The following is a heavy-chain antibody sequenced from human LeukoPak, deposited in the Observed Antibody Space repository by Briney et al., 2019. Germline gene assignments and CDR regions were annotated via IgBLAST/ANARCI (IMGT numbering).Heavy chain of an antibody. CDR3: VKVIHSGWFQGAFDC. V-gene: IGHV3-9*02. J-gene: IGHJ3*01. Sequence: PGRSLRLSCAPSGFTSEDYAMHWVRHAPGKGLEWVSGLNRKNSMRSYADLLEGRFTITSDSDKSSLYLQMNSLSAEDTAFYYCVKVIHSGWFQGAFDCWGQGTMVTVSS. CDR2: LNRKNSMR. D-gene: IGHD6-19*01. CDR1: GFTSEDYA.